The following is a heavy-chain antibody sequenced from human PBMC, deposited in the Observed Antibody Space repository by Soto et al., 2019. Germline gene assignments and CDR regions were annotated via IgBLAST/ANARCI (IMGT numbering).Heavy chain of an antibody. V-gene: IGHV4-34*02. CDR3: ARGNFWSGYDPSDYYYMEV. J-gene: IGHJ6*03. D-gene: IGHD3-3*01. CDR1: GGSFTGYF. CDR2: INQSGST. Sequence: QVQLQQWGAGLLKPSETLSLTCAVSGGSFTGYFWNWLRQTPGKGLEWIGEINQSGSTTYNPSLKSRVTISVDRYKNQFSLGLNSVTAADTAVYYCARGNFWSGYDPSDYYYMEVCGNGTAVTVSS.